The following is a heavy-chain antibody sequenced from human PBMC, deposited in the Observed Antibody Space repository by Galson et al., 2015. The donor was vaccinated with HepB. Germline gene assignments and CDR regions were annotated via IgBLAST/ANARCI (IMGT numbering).Heavy chain of an antibody. D-gene: IGHD2-8*01. CDR2: IRQDGGEE. CDR1: GFTFSNYW. V-gene: IGHV3-7*01. CDR3: VRDPARAVPGTLRVDYHFYGMDV. Sequence: SLRLSCAVSGFTFSNYWMSWVRQAPGKGLEWVANIRQDGGEEYYVDVVKGRFIISRDSAKKSLYLEMNSLRVEDTAVYYCVRDPARAVPGTLRVDYHFYGMDVWGQGTTVIVSS. J-gene: IGHJ6*02.